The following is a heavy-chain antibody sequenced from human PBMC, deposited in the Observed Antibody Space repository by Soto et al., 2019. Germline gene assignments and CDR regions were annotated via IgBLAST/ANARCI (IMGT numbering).Heavy chain of an antibody. J-gene: IGHJ1*01. CDR3: AKVIDGYNLRESIQH. Sequence: GGSLRLSCAASGFTFSSYAMSWVRQAPGKGLEWVSAISGSGGSTYYADSVKGRFTISRDNSKNTLYLQMNSLRAEDTAVYYCAKVIDGYNLRESIQHWGQGILVTVSS. V-gene: IGHV3-23*01. D-gene: IGHD5-12*01. CDR2: ISGSGGST. CDR1: GFTFSSYA.